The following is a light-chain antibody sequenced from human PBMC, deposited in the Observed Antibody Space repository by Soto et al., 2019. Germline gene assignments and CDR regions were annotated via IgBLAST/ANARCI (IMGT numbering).Light chain of an antibody. V-gene: IGKV3-20*01. CDR1: QNIRSNY. CDR2: GAI. CDR3: QQYHSPPLT. J-gene: IGKJ1*01. Sequence: DIVLRQSPGTLSLSPGQRATLSCRASQNIRSNYIAWFQQKPGQPPRLLIYGAINRATGIPARFSGSGSGTEFSLTSSSLEPEDCGVYYCQQYHSPPLTFGPGTKVEIK.